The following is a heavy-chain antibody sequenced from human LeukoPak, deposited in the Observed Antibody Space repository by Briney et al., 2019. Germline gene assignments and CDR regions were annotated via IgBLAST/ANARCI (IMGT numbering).Heavy chain of an antibody. D-gene: IGHD1-26*01. V-gene: IGHV1-18*01. J-gene: IGHJ5*02. CDR2: ISTYNGHT. CDR3: ARFFPQKWELPGKWFAP. CDR1: GYTFNSYG. Sequence: ASVKVSCKASGYTFNSYGISWVRQAPGQGLEWMGWISTYNGHTNYAQKVQGRVTMTRDTSTSTVYMELRSLRYDDTGVYYCARFFPQKWELPGKWFAPWGQGTLVTVSS.